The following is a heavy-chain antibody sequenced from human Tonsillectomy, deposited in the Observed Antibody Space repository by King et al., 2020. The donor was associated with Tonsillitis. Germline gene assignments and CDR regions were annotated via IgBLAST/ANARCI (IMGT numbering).Heavy chain of an antibody. J-gene: IGHJ4*02. CDR1: GGTFSSYA. CDR3: ASVYYYDSSGYAGY. Sequence: VQLVESGAEVKKPGSSVKVSCKASGGTFSSYAISWVRQAPGQGLEWMGGIIPIFGTANYAQKFQGRVTITADESASTAYMELSSLRSEDTAVYYCASVYYYDSSGYAGYWGQGTLVTVSS. D-gene: IGHD3-22*01. CDR2: IIPIFGTA. V-gene: IGHV1-69*01.